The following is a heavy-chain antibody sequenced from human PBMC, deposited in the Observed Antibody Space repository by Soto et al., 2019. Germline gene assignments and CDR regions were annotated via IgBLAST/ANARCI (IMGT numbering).Heavy chain of an antibody. CDR2: INSDGSST. D-gene: IGHD3-9*01. J-gene: IGHJ4*02. V-gene: IGHV3-74*01. CDR1: GFSFSSYW. CDR3: ARQWTNYDILTGYFQYYFDY. Sequence: PGGSLRLSCAASGFSFSSYWMHWVRQAPGKGLVWVSRINSDGSSTSYADSVKGRFTISRDNANNTLYLQMNSLRDEDTAVYYCARQWTNYDILTGYFQYYFDYWGQGTLVTVSS.